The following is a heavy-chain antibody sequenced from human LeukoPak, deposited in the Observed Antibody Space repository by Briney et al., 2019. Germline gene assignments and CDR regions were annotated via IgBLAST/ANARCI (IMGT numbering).Heavy chain of an antibody. J-gene: IGHJ4*02. D-gene: IGHD3-3*01. CDR1: GFTFSDYY. CDR2: ISSSGSTI. Sequence: GGSLRLSCAASGFTFSDYYMSWIRQAPGKGLEWVSYISSSGSTIYYADSVKGRFTISRDNAKNSLYLQMNSLRAEDTAVYYCARDVYDFWSGYFFHGYWGQGTLVTVSS. V-gene: IGHV3-11*04. CDR3: ARDVYDFWSGYFFHGY.